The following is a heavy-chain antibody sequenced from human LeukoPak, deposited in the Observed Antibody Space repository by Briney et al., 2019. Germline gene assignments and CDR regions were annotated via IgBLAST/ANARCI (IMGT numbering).Heavy chain of an antibody. CDR1: GGSFSGYY. Sequence: SETLSLTCAVYGGSFSGYYWSWIRQPPGKGLEWIGEINHSGSTNYNPSLKSRVTISVDTSKNQFSLKLSSVTAADTAVYYCARVRVVVTASGGSGTDVWGQGTTVTVSS. CDR2: INHSGST. CDR3: ARVRVVVTASGGSGTDV. D-gene: IGHD2-21*02. V-gene: IGHV4-34*01. J-gene: IGHJ6*02.